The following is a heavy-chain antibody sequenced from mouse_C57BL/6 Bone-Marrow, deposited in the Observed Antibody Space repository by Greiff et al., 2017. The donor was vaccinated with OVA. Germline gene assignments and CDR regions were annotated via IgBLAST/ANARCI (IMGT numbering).Heavy chain of an antibody. CDR2: ISSGSSTI. J-gene: IGHJ3*01. CDR3: ARPIYYDYDGFAY. Sequence: EVKVVESGGGLVKPGGSLKLSCAASGFTFSDYGMHWVRQAPEKGLEWVAYISSGSSTIYYADTVKGRFTISRDNAKNTLFLQRTSLRSEDTAMYDCARPIYYDYDGFAYWGQGTLVTVSA. CDR1: GFTFSDYG. V-gene: IGHV5-17*01. D-gene: IGHD2-4*01.